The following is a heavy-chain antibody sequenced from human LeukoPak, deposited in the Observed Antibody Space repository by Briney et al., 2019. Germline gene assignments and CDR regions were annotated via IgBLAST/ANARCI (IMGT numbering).Heavy chain of an antibody. CDR1: GGTFSSYA. J-gene: IGHJ4*02. CDR2: IIPIFGTA. Sequence: SVKVSCKASGGTFSSYAISWVRQAPGQGLEWMGGIIPIFGTANYAQKFQGRVTITTDESTSTAYMELSSLRPEDTAVYYCASRFCTYYYDSSGCGGLDYWGQGTLVTVSS. V-gene: IGHV1-69*05. CDR3: ASRFCTYYYDSSGCGGLDY. D-gene: IGHD3-22*01.